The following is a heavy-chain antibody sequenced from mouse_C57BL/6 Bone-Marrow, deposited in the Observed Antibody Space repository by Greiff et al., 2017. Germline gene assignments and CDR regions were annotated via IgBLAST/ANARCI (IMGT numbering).Heavy chain of an antibody. D-gene: IGHD2-3*01. CDR1: GFTFSSYA. CDR3: ARDPRWLLLDY. CDR2: ISDGGSYT. Sequence: EVQLKESGGGLVKPGGSLKLSCAASGFTFSSYAMSWVRQTPEKRLEWVATISDGGSYTYYPDNVKGRFTISRDNAKNNLYLQMSHLKSEDTAMYYCARDPRWLLLDYWGQGTTLTVSS. V-gene: IGHV5-4*01. J-gene: IGHJ2*01.